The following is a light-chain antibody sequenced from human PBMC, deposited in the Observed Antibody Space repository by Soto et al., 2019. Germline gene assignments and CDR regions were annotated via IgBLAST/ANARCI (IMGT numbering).Light chain of an antibody. Sequence: PQSPCPRSLSPAARATLSCRASQIIGSNLAWYQQKPGQAPRLLIYGASTRATGVPARFSGSGSGTEFTLTISNLQSEDFAVYYCQQRNNWPSTTFGPGTKVDI. CDR3: QQRNNWPSTT. CDR2: GAS. J-gene: IGKJ3*01. V-gene: IGKV3-15*01. CDR1: QIIGSN.